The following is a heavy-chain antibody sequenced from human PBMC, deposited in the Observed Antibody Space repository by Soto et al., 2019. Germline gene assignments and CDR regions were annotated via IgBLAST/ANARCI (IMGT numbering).Heavy chain of an antibody. CDR3: ARGSSSWYVGNY. CDR2: IIPIFGTA. D-gene: IGHD6-13*01. Sequence: QVQLVQSGAEVKKPGSSVKVSCKASGGTFSSYAISWVRQAPGQGLAWMGGIIPIFGTANYAQKFQGRVTITADESTSTAYMERSRLRAGDTAVYYCARGSSSWYVGNYWGQGTLVTVSS. CDR1: GGTFSSYA. J-gene: IGHJ4*02. V-gene: IGHV1-69*12.